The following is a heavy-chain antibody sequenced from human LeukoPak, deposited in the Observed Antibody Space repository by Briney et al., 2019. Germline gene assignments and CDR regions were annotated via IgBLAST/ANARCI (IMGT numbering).Heavy chain of an antibody. V-gene: IGHV4-4*07. CDR2: SYTSGST. D-gene: IGHD1-14*01. J-gene: IGHJ6*02. CDR3: ARQPPQYYGMDV. CDR1: GGSFSNYY. Sequence: NLSETLSLTCTVSGGSFSNYYWSWIRQPAGKGLEWIGRSYTSGSTNYNPSVKSRVTMSVDTSNNQFSLKLTSVTAADTAVYYCARQPPQYYGMDVWGQGTTVTVSS.